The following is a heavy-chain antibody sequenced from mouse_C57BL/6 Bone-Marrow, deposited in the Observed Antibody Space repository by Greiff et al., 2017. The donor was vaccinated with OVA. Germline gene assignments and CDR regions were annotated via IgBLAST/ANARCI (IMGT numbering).Heavy chain of an antibody. CDR2: IYIGNGYT. J-gene: IGHJ4*01. CDR1: GYTFTSYG. D-gene: IGHD1-1*01. CDR3: ARCRGVVPSAMAY. V-gene: IGHV1-58*01. Sequence: EVKLVESGAELVRPGSSVKMSCKTSGYTFTSYGINWVKQRPGQGLEWIGYIYIGNGYTEYNEKFKGKATLTADKSSSTAYLQLISLTSEDSAIXFCARCRGVVPSAMAYWGQGTSVTVSS.